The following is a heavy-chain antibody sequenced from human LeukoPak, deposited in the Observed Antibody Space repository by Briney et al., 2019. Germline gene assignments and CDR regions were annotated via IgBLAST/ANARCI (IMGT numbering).Heavy chain of an antibody. CDR3: ARIYGSGSYYKRSYYYYMDV. Sequence: PSETLSLTCAVYGGSFSGYYWSWIRQPPGKGLEWIGEINHSGSTNYNPSLKSRVTISVDTSKNQFSLKLSSVTAADTAVYYCARIYGSGSYYKRSYYYYMDVWGKGTTVTISS. CDR1: GGSFSGYY. D-gene: IGHD3-10*01. CDR2: INHSGST. V-gene: IGHV4-34*01. J-gene: IGHJ6*03.